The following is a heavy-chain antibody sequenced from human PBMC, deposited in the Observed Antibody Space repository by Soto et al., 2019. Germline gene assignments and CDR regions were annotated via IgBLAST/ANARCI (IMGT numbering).Heavy chain of an antibody. Sequence: GGSLRLSCAASGFTFSSYGMHWVRQAPGKGLEWVAVIWYDGSNKYYADSVKGRFTISRDNSKNTLYLQMNSLRAEDTAVYYCARDNLPPGIAVAGSLDYWGQGTLVTVSS. J-gene: IGHJ4*02. D-gene: IGHD6-19*01. V-gene: IGHV3-33*01. CDR1: GFTFSSYG. CDR3: ARDNLPPGIAVAGSLDY. CDR2: IWYDGSNK.